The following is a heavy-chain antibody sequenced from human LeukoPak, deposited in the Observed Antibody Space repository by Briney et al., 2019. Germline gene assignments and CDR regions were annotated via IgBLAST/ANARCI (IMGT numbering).Heavy chain of an antibody. D-gene: IGHD2-2*01. J-gene: IGHJ6*03. CDR2: IIPIFGTA. CDR3: AEGTVVPAAIRTNYYYYYMDV. CDR1: GGTFSSYA. Sequence: GASVKVSCKASGGTFSSYAISWVRQAPEQGLEWMGGIIPIFGTANYAQKFQGRVTITTDESTSTAYMELSSLRSEDTAVYYCAEGTVVPAAIRTNYYYYYMDVWGKGTTVTVSS. V-gene: IGHV1-69*05.